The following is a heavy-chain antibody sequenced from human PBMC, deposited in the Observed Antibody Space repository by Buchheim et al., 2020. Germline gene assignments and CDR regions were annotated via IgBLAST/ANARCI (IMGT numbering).Heavy chain of an antibody. Sequence: QVQLQESGPGLVKPSQTLSLTCTVSGGSISSGDYYWSWIRQPPGKGLEWIGYIYYSGSTYYNPSLKSRVTISLDTSKNQFSLKLSSVTAADTAVYYGARKTYVWGSYRYSGDAGDIDYWGQGTL. CDR2: IYYSGST. CDR1: GGSISSGDYY. CDR3: ARKTYVWGSYRYSGDAGDIDY. V-gene: IGHV4-30-4*01. J-gene: IGHJ4*02. D-gene: IGHD3-16*02.